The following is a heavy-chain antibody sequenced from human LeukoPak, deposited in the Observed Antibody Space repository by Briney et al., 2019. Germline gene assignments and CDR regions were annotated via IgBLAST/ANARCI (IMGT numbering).Heavy chain of an antibody. V-gene: IGHV3-23*01. CDR1: GFTFSSYA. Sequence: GGSLRLSCAASGFTFSSYAMSWVRQAPGKGLEWVSGISGSGGGTYYVDSVKGRFTISRDNSKDTLYLQMNSLGADDTAVYYCAKARYSSGWDYFDYWGQGTLVTVYS. D-gene: IGHD6-19*01. CDR3: AKARYSSGWDYFDY. J-gene: IGHJ4*02. CDR2: ISGSGGGT.